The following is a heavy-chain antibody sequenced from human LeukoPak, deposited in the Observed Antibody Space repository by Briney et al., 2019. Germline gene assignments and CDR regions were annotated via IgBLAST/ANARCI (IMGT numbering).Heavy chain of an antibody. D-gene: IGHD3-10*01. J-gene: IGHJ4*02. Sequence: ASVKVSCKASGYTFSTYDIDWVRQAPGQGLEWLGWISPNNGNTHYAQKLQGRVTLTTDTSTSTAYMELRNLRSDDTAVYYCARDQFHQPGGYWGQGTLVTVSS. CDR1: GYTFSTYD. CDR3: ARDQFHQPGGY. CDR2: ISPNNGNT. V-gene: IGHV1-18*01.